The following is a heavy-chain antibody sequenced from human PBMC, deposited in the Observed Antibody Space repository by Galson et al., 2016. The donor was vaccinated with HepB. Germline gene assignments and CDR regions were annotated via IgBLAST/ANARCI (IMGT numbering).Heavy chain of an antibody. CDR3: AKAAAALSSGWRTLAPRGFYYNMDV. Sequence: CAISGDSVSSRSAAWNWIRQSPSRGLEWLGRTYYRSKWYNDYAESVKSRITINPDTSRNQLSLQLNSVTPEDTAVYYCAKAAAALSSGWRTLAPRGFYYNMDVWGQGTTVTFSS. D-gene: IGHD6-19*01. CDR1: GDSVSSRSAA. V-gene: IGHV6-1*01. CDR2: TYYRSKWYN. J-gene: IGHJ6*02.